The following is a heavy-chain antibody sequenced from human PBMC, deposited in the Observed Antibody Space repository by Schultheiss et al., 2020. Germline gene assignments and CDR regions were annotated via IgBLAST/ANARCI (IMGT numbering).Heavy chain of an antibody. CDR1: GFTFSSYA. Sequence: GGSLRLSCAASGFTFSSYAMHWVRQAPGKGLEWVSAISGSGGSTYYADSVKGRFTISRDNAKNSLYLQMNSLRAEDTAVYYCARYYDWYYYMDVWGKGTTV. CDR2: ISGSGGST. J-gene: IGHJ6*03. D-gene: IGHD3-3*01. V-gene: IGHV3-23*01. CDR3: ARYYDWYYYMDV.